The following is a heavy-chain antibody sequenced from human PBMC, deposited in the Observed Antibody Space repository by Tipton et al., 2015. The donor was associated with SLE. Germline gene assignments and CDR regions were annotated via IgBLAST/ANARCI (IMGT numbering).Heavy chain of an antibody. CDR1: GASISSHY. CDR3: ARMRRGGDGY. D-gene: IGHD2-21*02. V-gene: IGHV4-59*11. J-gene: IGHJ4*02. CDR2: ISDRGIT. Sequence: TLSLTCSVSGASISSHYWGWIRQPPGKGLEWIGYISDRGITNSNPSLKSRVAISVDTSKNQFSLKMSSVTAADTALYYCARMRRGGDGYWGQGTLVTVSS.